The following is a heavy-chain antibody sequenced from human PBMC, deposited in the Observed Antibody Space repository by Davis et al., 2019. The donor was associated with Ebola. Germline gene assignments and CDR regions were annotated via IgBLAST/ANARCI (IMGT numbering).Heavy chain of an antibody. Sequence: AASVKVSCKASGGTFSSYAISWVRQAPGQGLEWMGGIIPIFGTANYAQKFQGRVTITADKSTSTAYMELSSLRSDDTAVYYCARGLPSSCEDYWGQGTLVTVSS. J-gene: IGHJ4*02. CDR2: IIPIFGTA. CDR3: ARGLPSSCEDY. V-gene: IGHV1-69*06. D-gene: IGHD6-13*01. CDR1: GGTFSSYA.